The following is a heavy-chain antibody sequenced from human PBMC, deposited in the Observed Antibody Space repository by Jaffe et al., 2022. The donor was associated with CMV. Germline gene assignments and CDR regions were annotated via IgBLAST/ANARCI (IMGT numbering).Heavy chain of an antibody. CDR2: VYYDGRL. Sequence: QLQLQESGPGLVKPSETLSLTCSVSGGSISDSDYFWGWVRQPPGKGLEWLGSVYYDGRLFYKPSLKSRVTMSRDTSNNRISLKLSSVTAADTAIYYCARRPGGTWHAFDSWGQGTLVTVSS. CDR1: GGSISDSDYF. J-gene: IGHJ4*02. CDR3: ARRPGGTWHAFDS. V-gene: IGHV4-39*01. D-gene: IGHD1-1*01.